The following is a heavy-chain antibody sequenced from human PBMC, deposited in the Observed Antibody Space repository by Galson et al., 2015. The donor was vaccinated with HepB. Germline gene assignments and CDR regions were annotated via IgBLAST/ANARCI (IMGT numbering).Heavy chain of an antibody. V-gene: IGHV4-59*01. CDR2: IHHSGSI. CDR3: AVVSYDAFDV. CDR1: GASISNYY. D-gene: IGHD5/OR15-5a*01. Sequence: SETLSLTCTVSGASISNYYWSWIRQPPGKGLEWVAYIHHSGSINYTPSLRSRVTISLDTSKNQISLTLNSVTAPDTAVYYCAVVSYDAFDVWGQGTMVTVSS. J-gene: IGHJ3*01.